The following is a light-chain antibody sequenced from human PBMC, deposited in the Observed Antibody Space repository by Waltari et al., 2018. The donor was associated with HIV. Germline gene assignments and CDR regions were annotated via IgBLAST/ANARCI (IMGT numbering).Light chain of an antibody. V-gene: IGKV1-39*01. CDR1: QNIKKY. Sequence: DIQMTQSPSSLSASVGDRVTITCRASQNIKKYSNWYQQKPGEAPKLLIYATSSLQSGVPSRFSGSGSGTDFTLTISSLQSEDIATYFCQQHFTTPWTFDQGP. CDR2: ATS. CDR3: QQHFTTPWT. J-gene: IGKJ1*01.